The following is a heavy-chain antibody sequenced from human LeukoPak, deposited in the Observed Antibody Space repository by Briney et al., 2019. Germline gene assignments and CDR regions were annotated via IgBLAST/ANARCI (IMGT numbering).Heavy chain of an antibody. CDR1: GFTFRSYG. CDR3: AKGRWLPLPDL. D-gene: IGHD5-24*01. CDR2: ISYDGSNE. V-gene: IGHV3-30*18. J-gene: IGHJ4*02. Sequence: PGGSLRLSCAAPGFTFRSYGMSWVRQAPGKGLEWVAVISYDGSNEYYADSVKGRFTISRDNSKNTLYLQMNSLRAEDTAVYYCAKGRWLPLPDLGGQGTLVTVSS.